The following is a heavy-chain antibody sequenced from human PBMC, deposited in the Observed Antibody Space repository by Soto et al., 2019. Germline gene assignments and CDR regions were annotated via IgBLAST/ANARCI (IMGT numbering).Heavy chain of an antibody. CDR2: IYYSGST. CDR3: ARDTWTVGSGITGTTNYYYYMDV. D-gene: IGHD1-20*01. V-gene: IGHV4-59*01. CDR1: GGSISSYY. Sequence: SETLSLTCTVSGGSISSYYWSWIRQPPGKGLEWIGYIYYSGSTNYNPSLKSRVTISLATAKNQFSLKLGSGTAADTAVYYCARDTWTVGSGITGTTNYYYYMDVWGKGTTVTVSS. J-gene: IGHJ6*03.